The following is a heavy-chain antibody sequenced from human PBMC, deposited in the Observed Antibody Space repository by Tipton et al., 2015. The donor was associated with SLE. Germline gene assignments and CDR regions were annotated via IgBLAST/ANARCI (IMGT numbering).Heavy chain of an antibody. CDR2: TYYRSKWHN. CDR3: ARGQFSAFDV. Sequence: TLSLTCAISGDSVSSNSVAWNWIRQSPSRGLEWLGRTYYRSKWHNDYALSVKSRLTINPDTSKNQFSLHLNSVTPEDTALYYCARGQFSAFDVWGQGILVTVSS. D-gene: IGHD4-11*01. J-gene: IGHJ3*01. V-gene: IGHV6-1*01. CDR1: GDSVSSNSVA.